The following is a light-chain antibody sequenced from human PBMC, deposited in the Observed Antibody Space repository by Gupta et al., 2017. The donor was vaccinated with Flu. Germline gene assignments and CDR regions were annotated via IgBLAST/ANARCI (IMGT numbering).Light chain of an antibody. J-gene: IGKJ5*01. CDR1: QSVSSY. CDR2: DAS. V-gene: IGKV3-11*01. CDR3: QQRSNWPIT. Sequence: IVLTQSPATLSLSPGERATLSCRASQSVSSYLAWYQQKPGQAPRLLIYDASNRATGIPARFSGSGSGTDFTLTISSLEPEDFAVYYCQQRSNWPITFGQGTQVEIK.